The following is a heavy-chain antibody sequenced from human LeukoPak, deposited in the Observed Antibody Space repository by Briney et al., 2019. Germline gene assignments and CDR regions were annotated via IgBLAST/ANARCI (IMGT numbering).Heavy chain of an antibody. Sequence: GGSLRLSCAASGFTVSSNYMSWVRQAPGKGLEWVSVIYSGGSTNYADSVKGRFTISRDNSKNTLYLQMNSLRAEDTAVYYCARGQVVDGFDYWGQGTLVTVSS. CDR2: IYSGGST. CDR1: GFTVSSNY. D-gene: IGHD3/OR15-3a*01. J-gene: IGHJ4*02. V-gene: IGHV3-53*01. CDR3: ARGQVVDGFDY.